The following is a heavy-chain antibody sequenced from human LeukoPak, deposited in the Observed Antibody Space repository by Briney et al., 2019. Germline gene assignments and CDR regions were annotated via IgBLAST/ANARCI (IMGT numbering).Heavy chain of an antibody. V-gene: IGHV3-53*01. D-gene: IGHD3-22*01. CDR2: IYSGGST. CDR3: ARHYYDSSSWAGYIDY. J-gene: IGHJ4*02. Sequence: GGSLRLSCAASGFTVSSNYMSWVRQAPGKGLEWVSVIYSGGSTYYADSVKGRFTISRDNSKNTLYLQMNSLRAEDTAVYYCARHYYDSSSWAGYIDYWGQGTLVTVSS. CDR1: GFTVSSNY.